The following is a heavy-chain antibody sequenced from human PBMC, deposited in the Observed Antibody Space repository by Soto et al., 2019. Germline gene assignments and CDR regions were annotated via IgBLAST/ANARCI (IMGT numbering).Heavy chain of an antibody. V-gene: IGHV1-3*01. CDR3: ARLRAYDFWSGYVDY. J-gene: IGHJ4*02. Sequence: ASVEVSCKASGYTFTSYAIHWVRQAPGQRLEWMGWINAGNGNTKYSQKFQGRVTITRDTSASTAYMELSSLRSEDTAVYYCARLRAYDFWSGYVDYWGQGTLVTVSS. CDR1: GYTFTSYA. CDR2: INAGNGNT. D-gene: IGHD3-3*01.